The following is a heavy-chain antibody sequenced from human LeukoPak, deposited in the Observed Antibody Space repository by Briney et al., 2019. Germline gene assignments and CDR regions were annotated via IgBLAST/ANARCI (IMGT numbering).Heavy chain of an antibody. V-gene: IGHV3-23*01. D-gene: IGHD3-9*01. Sequence: QAGGSLRLSCAASGFTFSSYAMSWVRQAPGKGLEWVSAISGSGGSTYYADSVKGRFTISRDNSKNTVYLQMNSLRAEDTALYYCATDARMEVVTGQPFDCWGQGTLVTVSS. J-gene: IGHJ4*02. CDR3: ATDARMEVVTGQPFDC. CDR1: GFTFSSYA. CDR2: ISGSGGST.